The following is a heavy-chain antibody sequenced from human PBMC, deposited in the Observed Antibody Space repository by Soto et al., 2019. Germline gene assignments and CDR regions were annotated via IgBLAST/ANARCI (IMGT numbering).Heavy chain of an antibody. CDR3: GRYFSYDSSGYLGY. D-gene: IGHD3-22*01. CDR2: INAYNGNT. CDR1: GYSFTRYG. J-gene: IGHJ4*02. Sequence: ASVKVSCKASGYSFTRYGIGWARQAPGQGLEWMGWINAYNGNTNYAQNLQGRLTLTTDTSTSTAYMELRSLRSDDTAVYYCGRYFSYDSSGYLGYGGQGPLVT. V-gene: IGHV1-18*01.